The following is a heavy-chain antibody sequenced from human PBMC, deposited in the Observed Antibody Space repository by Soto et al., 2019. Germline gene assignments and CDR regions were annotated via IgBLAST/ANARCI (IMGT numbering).Heavy chain of an antibody. V-gene: IGHV1-69*12. Sequence: QVHLVQSGAEVKKPGSSVKVSCKASGGTFSSYAISWVRQAPGQGLEWMGGIIPFFGTANYAQKFQGRVTITADESTSTAYMELGSLRSEDTAVYYCARYRYGYSYFDYWGQGTLVTVSS. D-gene: IGHD5-18*01. CDR1: GGTFSSYA. CDR2: IIPFFGTA. J-gene: IGHJ4*02. CDR3: ARYRYGYSYFDY.